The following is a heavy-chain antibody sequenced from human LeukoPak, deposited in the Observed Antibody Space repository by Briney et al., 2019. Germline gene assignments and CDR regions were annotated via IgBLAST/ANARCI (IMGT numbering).Heavy chain of an antibody. CDR1: GGTFSSYA. D-gene: IGHD5-18*01. CDR3: ARGDTFNWFDP. V-gene: IGHV1-69*04. J-gene: IGHJ5*02. CDR2: IIPILGIA. Sequence: GASVKVSCKASGGTFSSYAISWVRQAPGQGLEWMGRIIPILGIANYAQKLQGRVTMTTDTSTSTAYMELRSLRSDDTAVYYCARGDTFNWFDPWGQGTLVTVSS.